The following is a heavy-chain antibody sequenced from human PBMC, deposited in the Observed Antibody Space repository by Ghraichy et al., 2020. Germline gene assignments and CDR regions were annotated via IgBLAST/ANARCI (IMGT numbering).Heavy chain of an antibody. CDR2: FDPEDGET. D-gene: IGHD3-10*01. V-gene: IGHV1-24*01. CDR1: GYTLTELS. Sequence: ASVKVSCKVSGYTLTELSMHWVRQAPGKGLEWMGGFDPEDGETIYAQKFQGRVTMTEDTSTDTAYMELSSLRSEDTAVYYCATFYYGSGSQFFGAFDIWGQGTMVTVSS. J-gene: IGHJ3*02. CDR3: ATFYYGSGSQFFGAFDI.